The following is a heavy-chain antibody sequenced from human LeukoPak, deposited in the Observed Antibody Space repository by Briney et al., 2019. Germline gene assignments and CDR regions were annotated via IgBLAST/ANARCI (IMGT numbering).Heavy chain of an antibody. Sequence: PGGSLRLSCAASGFTLGKHDVHWVRQVPGKGLEWISATNVAGDTYYSDSVKGRFTVSRDNARNSVHLQMTSLRAGDTAVYHCTREPDVWGTWYFDLWGRGTQVTVSS. D-gene: IGHD1-7*01. J-gene: IGHJ2*01. V-gene: IGHV3-13*01. CDR3: TREPDVWGTWYFDL. CDR1: GFTLGKHD. CDR2: TNVAGDT.